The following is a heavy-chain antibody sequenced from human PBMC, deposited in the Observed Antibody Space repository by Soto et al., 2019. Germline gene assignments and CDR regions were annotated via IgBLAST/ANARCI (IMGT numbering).Heavy chain of an antibody. Sequence: SVKVSCKASGGTFSSYAISWVRQAPGQGLEWMGGIIPIFGTANYAQKFQGRVTITADESTSTAYMELSSLRSEDTAVYYCARVVTVVKSFHYWYFDLWXRGTLVTVSS. CDR2: IIPIFGTA. D-gene: IGHD2-15*01. CDR3: ARVVTVVKSFHYWYFDL. V-gene: IGHV1-69*13. J-gene: IGHJ2*01. CDR1: GGTFSSYA.